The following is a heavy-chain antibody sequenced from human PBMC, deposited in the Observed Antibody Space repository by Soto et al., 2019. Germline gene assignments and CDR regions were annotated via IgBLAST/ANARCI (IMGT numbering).Heavy chain of an antibody. D-gene: IGHD6-13*01. CDR2: ISYDGSNK. CDR3: AKDASSCPDY. V-gene: IGHV3-30*18. CDR1: GFTFSSYG. J-gene: IGHJ4*02. Sequence: PGGSLRLSCAASGFTFSSYGMHWVRQAPGKGLEWVAVISYDGSNKYYADSVKGRFTISRDNSKNTLYLQMNSLRAEDTAVYYCAKDASSCPDYWGQGTLVTVSS.